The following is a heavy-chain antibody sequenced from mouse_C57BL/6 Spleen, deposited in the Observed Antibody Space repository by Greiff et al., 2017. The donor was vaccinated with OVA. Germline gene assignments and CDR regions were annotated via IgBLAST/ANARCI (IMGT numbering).Heavy chain of an antibody. Sequence: EVQLQQSGPVLVKPGASVKMSCKASGYTFTDYYMNWVKQSHGKSLEWIGVINPYNGGTSYNQKFKGKATLTVDKSSSTAYMELNSLTSEDSAVYYCARMATVVAPHWYFDVWGTGTTVTVSS. V-gene: IGHV1-19*01. J-gene: IGHJ1*03. CDR2: INPYNGGT. CDR1: GYTFTDYY. CDR3: ARMATVVAPHWYFDV. D-gene: IGHD1-1*01.